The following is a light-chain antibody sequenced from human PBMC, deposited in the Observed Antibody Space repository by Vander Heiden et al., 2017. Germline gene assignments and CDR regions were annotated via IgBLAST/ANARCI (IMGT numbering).Light chain of an antibody. CDR2: DVS. CDR3: CSYAGSYTFVV. CDR1: SSEVGGYNY. Sequence: SPLPQPLPVSGSPAPSVTISGTGTSSEVGGYNYVSWYQQHPGKAPKLMIYDVSKRPSGVPDRFAGSKSGNTASLTISGLQAEDEADYYCCSYAGSYTFVVFGGGTKLTVL. J-gene: IGLJ2*01. V-gene: IGLV2-11*01.